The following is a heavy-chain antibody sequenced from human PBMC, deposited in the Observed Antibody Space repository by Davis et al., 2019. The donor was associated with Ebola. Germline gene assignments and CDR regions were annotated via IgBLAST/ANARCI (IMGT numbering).Heavy chain of an antibody. V-gene: IGHV4-39*07. CDR2: INHSGST. CDR1: GGSISSSSYY. J-gene: IGHJ6*02. D-gene: IGHD3-3*01. Sequence: MPSETLSLTCTVSGGSISSSSYYWGWIRQPPGKGLEWIGEINHSGSTNYNPSLKSRVTISVDTSKNQFSLKLSSVTAADTAVYYCARGNNYDFWSGRKYGMDVWGQGTTVTVSS. CDR3: ARGNNYDFWSGRKYGMDV.